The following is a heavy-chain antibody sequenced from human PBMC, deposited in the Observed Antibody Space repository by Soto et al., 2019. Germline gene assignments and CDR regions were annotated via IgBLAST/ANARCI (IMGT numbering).Heavy chain of an antibody. J-gene: IGHJ6*02. CDR3: ARDRGGADYYGSGSYKNYGMDV. D-gene: IGHD3-10*01. CDR1: GGTFSSYA. Sequence: GASVKVSCKASGGTFSSYAISWVRQAPGQGLEWMGGIIPIFGTANYAQKFQGRVTITEDESTSTAYMELSSLRSEDTAVYYCARDRGGADYYGSGSYKNYGMDVWG. CDR2: IIPIFGTA. V-gene: IGHV1-69*13.